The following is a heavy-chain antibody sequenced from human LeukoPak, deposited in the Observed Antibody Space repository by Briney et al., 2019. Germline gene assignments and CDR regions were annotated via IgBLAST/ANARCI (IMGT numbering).Heavy chain of an antibody. CDR3: AKDPNGDYIGAFDF. V-gene: IGHV3-23*01. CDR1: AFSISNFA. D-gene: IGHD4-17*01. CDR2: ITANGGYT. Sequence: ASLRLSSASSAFSISNFALIWVRPAPGKGLEWVSAITANGGYTLYADAVKGRFTVSRDNSKNTLYLQSNSLRPEDTAMYYCAKDPNGDYIGAFDFWGEGAMVTVSS. J-gene: IGHJ3*01.